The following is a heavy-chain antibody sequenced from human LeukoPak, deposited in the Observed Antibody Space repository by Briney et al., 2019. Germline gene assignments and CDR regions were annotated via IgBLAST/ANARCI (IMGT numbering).Heavy chain of an antibody. D-gene: IGHD6-13*01. CDR1: GGSISSYY. CDR3: ASRFIAAAGHFDY. J-gene: IGHJ4*02. CDR2: IYYSGST. V-gene: IGHV4-30-4*01. Sequence: SETLSLTCTVSGGSISSYYWSWIRQPPGKGLEWIGYIYYSGSTYYNPSLKSRVTISVDTSKNQFSLKLSSVTAADTAVYYCASRFIAAAGHFDYWGQGTLVTVSS.